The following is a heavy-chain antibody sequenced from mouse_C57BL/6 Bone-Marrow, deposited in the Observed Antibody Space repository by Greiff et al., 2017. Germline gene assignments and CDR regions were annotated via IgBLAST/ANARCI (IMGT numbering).Heavy chain of an antibody. V-gene: IGHV1-64*01. CDR1: GYTFTNYW. CDR3: ARSDDCDDYTMDY. Sequence: QVHVKQPGAELVKPGASVKLSCKASGYTFTNYWMHWVKQRPGQGLEWIGMMHPNGGSPDYNEKFKGEATLSVDKSSRTAYMELSSLTSEDYAVYYCARSDDCDDYTMDYGGQGTGVTVSA. J-gene: IGHJ4*01. CDR2: MHPNGGSP. D-gene: IGHD2-4*01.